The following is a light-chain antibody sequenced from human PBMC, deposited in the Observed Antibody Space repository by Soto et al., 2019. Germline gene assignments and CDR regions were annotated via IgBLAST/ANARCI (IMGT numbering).Light chain of an antibody. Sequence: DIQMTQSPSSLSASVGDRVTITCRTSQSVGTYLNWYQHKPGKTPNLLICAASSLQRGVPSRFTGSGSGTTFTPTVSSLQPEDFATYYCQQSFTSPITFGQGTRLEIK. V-gene: IGKV1-39*01. J-gene: IGKJ5*01. CDR3: QQSFTSPIT. CDR1: QSVGTY. CDR2: AAS.